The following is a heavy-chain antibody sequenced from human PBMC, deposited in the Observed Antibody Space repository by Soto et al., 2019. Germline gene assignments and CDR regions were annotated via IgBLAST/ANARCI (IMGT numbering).Heavy chain of an antibody. V-gene: IGHV5-51*01. CDR3: ARDSTFGGVIDHAFDI. D-gene: IGHD3-16*02. Sequence: PGESLKISCKGSGYSFTSYWIGWVRQMPGKGLEWMGIIYPGDSDTRYSPSFQGQVTISADKSISTAYLQWSSLKASDTAMYYCARDSTFGGVIDHAFDIWGQGTMVTVSS. J-gene: IGHJ3*02. CDR1: GYSFTSYW. CDR2: IYPGDSDT.